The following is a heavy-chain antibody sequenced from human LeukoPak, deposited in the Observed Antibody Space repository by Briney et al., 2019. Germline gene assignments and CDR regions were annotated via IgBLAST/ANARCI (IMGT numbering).Heavy chain of an antibody. D-gene: IGHD6-6*01. J-gene: IGHJ6*02. CDR2: INHSGST. CDR3: ARGSRRAARLADYYYGMDV. V-gene: IGHV4-34*01. Sequence: SETLSLTCAVYGGSFSGYYWSWIRQPPGKGLEWIGEINHSGSTNYNPSLKSRVTISVDTSKNQFSLKLSSVTAADTAVYYCARGSRRAARLADYYYGMDVWGQGTTVTVSS. CDR1: GGSFSGYY.